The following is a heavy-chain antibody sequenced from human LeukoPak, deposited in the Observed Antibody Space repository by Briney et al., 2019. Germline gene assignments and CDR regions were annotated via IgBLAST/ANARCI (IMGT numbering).Heavy chain of an antibody. CDR1: GASGNNYY. CDR3: ARGDGGSPYGYFFDS. D-gene: IGHD5-18*01. V-gene: IGHV4-59*02. Sequence: PSETLSLTCTVSGASGNNYYCGCIRQPPGKGPEYIGFIFYSGTTNYNPSFKSRVTISVDPSKNQFFLKLRSVTAADTAVYYCARGDGGSPYGYFFDSWGQGTLVTVSS. J-gene: IGHJ4*02. CDR2: IFYSGTT.